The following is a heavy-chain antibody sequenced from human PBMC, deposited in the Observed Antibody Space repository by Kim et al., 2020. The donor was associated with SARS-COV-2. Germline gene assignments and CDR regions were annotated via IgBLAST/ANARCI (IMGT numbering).Heavy chain of an antibody. D-gene: IGHD3-3*01. CDR2: ISSSGSTI. J-gene: IGHJ6*02. CDR1: GFTFSSYE. CDR3: ARVIPRITIFGVAPGGMDV. Sequence: GGSLRLSCAASGFTFSSYEMNWVRQAPGKGLEWVSYISSSGSTIDYADSVKGRFTISRDNAKNSLYLQMNSLRAEDTAVYYCARVIPRITIFGVAPGGMDVWGQGTTVTVSS. V-gene: IGHV3-48*03.